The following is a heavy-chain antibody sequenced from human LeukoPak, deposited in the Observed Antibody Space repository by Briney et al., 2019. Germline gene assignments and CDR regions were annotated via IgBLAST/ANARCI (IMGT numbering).Heavy chain of an antibody. D-gene: IGHD2-2*01. CDR1: GFTFSSYG. CDR2: ISYDGSNK. V-gene: IGHV3-30*18. CDR3: AKDQIVVVPAAMYPYYYGMDV. J-gene: IGHJ6*04. Sequence: GRSLRLSCVASGFTFSSYGMHWVRQAPGKGLEWVAVISYDGSNKYYADSVKGRFTISRDNSKNTLYLQMNSLRAEDTAVYYCAKDQIVVVPAAMYPYYYGMDVWGKGTTVTVSS.